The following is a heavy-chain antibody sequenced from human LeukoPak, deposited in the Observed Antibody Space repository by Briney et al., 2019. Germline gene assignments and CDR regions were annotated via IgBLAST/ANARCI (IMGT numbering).Heavy chain of an antibody. D-gene: IGHD3-10*01. Sequence: PGGSLRLSCAVSGFTFSSDAMSWVRQAPGKGLEWVSVISGSGGSTYYADSVKGRFTISRDNSKNTLYLQMNSLRAEDAAVYYCAKDTRGDYGWDFDYWGQGTLVTVSS. CDR1: GFTFSSDA. CDR3: AKDTRGDYGWDFDY. J-gene: IGHJ4*02. V-gene: IGHV3-23*01. CDR2: ISGSGGST.